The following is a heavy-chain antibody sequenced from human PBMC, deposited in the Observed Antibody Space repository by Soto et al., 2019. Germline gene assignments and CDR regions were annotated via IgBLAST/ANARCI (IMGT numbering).Heavy chain of an antibody. Sequence: QVQLVESGGGVVQPGRSLRLSCAASGFTFSSYGMHWVHQAPGKGLEWVAVISYDGSNKYYADSVKGRFTISRDNSKNTLYLQMNSLRAEDTAVYYCAKDLRPLTMIRGDWFDPWGQGTLVTVSS. D-gene: IGHD3-22*01. CDR2: ISYDGSNK. J-gene: IGHJ5*02. CDR3: AKDLRPLTMIRGDWFDP. V-gene: IGHV3-30*18. CDR1: GFTFSSYG.